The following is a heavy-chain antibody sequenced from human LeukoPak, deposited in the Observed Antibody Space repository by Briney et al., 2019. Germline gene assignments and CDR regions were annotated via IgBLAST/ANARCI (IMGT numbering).Heavy chain of an antibody. J-gene: IGHJ4*02. V-gene: IGHV1-2*02. CDR3: ARNPGRLQLVRPPDY. CDR2: INPNSGGT. CDR1: GYTFTGYY. Sequence: ASVKVSCKASGYTFTGYYMHWVRQAPGQGLEWMGWINPNSGGTNYAQKFQGRVTMTRDTSISTAYMELSRLRSDDTAVYYCARNPGRLQLVRPPDYWGQGTLVTVSS. D-gene: IGHD6-13*01.